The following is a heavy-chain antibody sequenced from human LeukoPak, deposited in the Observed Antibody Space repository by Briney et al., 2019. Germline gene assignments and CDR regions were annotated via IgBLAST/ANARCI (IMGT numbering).Heavy chain of an antibody. V-gene: IGHV4-59*01. CDR2: IYYSGST. J-gene: IGHJ4*01. CDR1: GGSISSYY. CDR3: ARHRDYYDT. Sequence: SETLSLTCTVSGGSISSYYWSWFRQPPGKGLEWIGYIYYSGSTNYNTSLKGRVTISVDTSKNQFSLKLSSVTAADTAVYFCARHRDYYDTWGHGTLVTVSS. D-gene: IGHD3-22*01.